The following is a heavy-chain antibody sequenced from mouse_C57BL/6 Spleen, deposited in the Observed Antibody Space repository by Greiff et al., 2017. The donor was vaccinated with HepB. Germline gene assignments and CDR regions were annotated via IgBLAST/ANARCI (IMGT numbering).Heavy chain of an antibody. Sequence: EVNVVESGEGLVKPGGSLKLSCAASGFTFSSYAMSWVRQTPEKRLEWVAYISSGGDYIYYADTVKGRFTISRDNARNTLYLQMSSLKSEDTAMYYCTRDELRPYYYAMDYWGQGTSVTVSS. CDR3: TRDELRPYYYAMDY. V-gene: IGHV5-9-1*02. CDR1: GFTFSSYA. J-gene: IGHJ4*01. CDR2: ISSGGDYI. D-gene: IGHD3-2*02.